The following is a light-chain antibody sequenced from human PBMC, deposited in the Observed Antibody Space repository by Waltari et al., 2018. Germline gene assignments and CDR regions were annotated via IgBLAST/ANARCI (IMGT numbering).Light chain of an antibody. J-gene: IGLJ1*01. CDR1: SSNIGSNT. CDR3: AAWDDSLNGLYV. Sequence: QSVLTQPPSASGTPGQRVTISCSGSSSNIGSNTVTWYQQLPGTAPKLLIYSNNQRPSGVPDPFSGSKSGTSASLAISGLQSEDEADYYCAAWDDSLNGLYVFGTGTKVTVL. CDR2: SNN. V-gene: IGLV1-44*01.